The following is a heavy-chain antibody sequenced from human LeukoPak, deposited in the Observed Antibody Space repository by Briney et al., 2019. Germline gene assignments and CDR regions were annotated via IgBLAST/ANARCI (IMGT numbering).Heavy chain of an antibody. CDR3: ASSGRWLQSPFDY. J-gene: IGHJ4*01. V-gene: IGHV3-23*01. D-gene: IGHD5-24*01. CDR2: ISGSGGST. Sequence: TGGSLRLSCAASGFTFSSYAMSWVRQAPGKGLEWVSAISGSGGSTYYADSVKGRFTISRDNSKNTLYLQMNSLRAEDTAVYYCASSGRWLQSPFDYWGHGTLVTVSS. CDR1: GFTFSSYA.